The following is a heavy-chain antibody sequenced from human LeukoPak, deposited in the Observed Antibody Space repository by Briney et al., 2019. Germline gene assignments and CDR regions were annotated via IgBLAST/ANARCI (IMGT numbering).Heavy chain of an antibody. CDR3: AREHLYYDSSGYPDFDY. V-gene: IGHV1-2*02. CDR2: INPNSGGT. J-gene: IGHJ4*02. Sequence: GASVKVSCKASGYTFTGYYMHWVRQAPGQGLEWMGWINPNSGGTNYAQKFQGRVTMTRDTSISTAYMELSRLRSDDTAVYYCAREHLYYDSSGYPDFDYWGQGTLVTVSS. CDR1: GYTFTGYY. D-gene: IGHD3-22*01.